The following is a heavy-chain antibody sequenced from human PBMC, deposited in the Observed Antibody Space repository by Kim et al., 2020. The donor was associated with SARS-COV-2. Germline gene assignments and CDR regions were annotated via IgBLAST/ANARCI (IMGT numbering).Heavy chain of an antibody. D-gene: IGHD2-8*01. CDR1: GFTFSRYW. Sequence: GGSLRLSCVVSGFTFSRYWMTWVRQAPGKGLEWVANIHQDGSDKFYVDSVKGRFTISRDSPKNSLYLQMNNLRVEDTAVDYCARTNGYNDNWGKGILVTVSS. CDR3: ARTNGYNDN. J-gene: IGHJ4*02. V-gene: IGHV3-7*03. CDR2: IHQDGSDK.